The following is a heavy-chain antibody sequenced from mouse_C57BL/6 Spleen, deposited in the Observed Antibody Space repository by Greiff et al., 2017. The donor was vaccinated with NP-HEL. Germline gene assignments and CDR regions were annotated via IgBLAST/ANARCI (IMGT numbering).Heavy chain of an antibody. D-gene: IGHD2-3*01. V-gene: IGHV5-17*01. CDR1: GFTFSDYG. CDR3: ARPDGYYFAY. J-gene: IGHJ3*01. CDR2: ISSGSSTI. Sequence: EVNVVESGGGLVKPGGSLKLSCAASGFTFSDYGMHWVRQAPEKGLEWVAYISSGSSTIYYADTVKGRFTISRDNAKNTLFLQMTSLRSEDTAMYYCARPDGYYFAYWGQGTLVTVSA.